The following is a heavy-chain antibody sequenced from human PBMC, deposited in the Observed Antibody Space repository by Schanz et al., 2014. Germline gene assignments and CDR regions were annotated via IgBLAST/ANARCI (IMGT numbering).Heavy chain of an antibody. CDR1: GYTFTSDS. CDR3: TRGGYSYALSAFDI. Sequence: QVQLVQSGAEVKKPGASVKVSCKASGYTFTSDSMHWVRQAPGQGLEWMGMINPSGGSTTYAQKFQGRVTMTRDTSATTAYMELSSLRSEDTALYYCTRGGYSYALSAFDIWGQGTMVTVSS. V-gene: IGHV1-46*01. CDR2: INPSGGST. D-gene: IGHD5-18*01. J-gene: IGHJ3*02.